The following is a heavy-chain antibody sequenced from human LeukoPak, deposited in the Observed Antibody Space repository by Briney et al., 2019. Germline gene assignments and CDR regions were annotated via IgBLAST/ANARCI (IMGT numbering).Heavy chain of an antibody. D-gene: IGHD3-22*01. CDR1: GFTFSSYW. CDR3: ARYYYNNDGYSEDAFDI. Sequence: PGGSLRLSCAASGFTFSSYWMTWVRQAPGKGLEWVANIKEDGSEKNYLESMKGRFTISRDNDKNSLYLQMNSLRAEDTAIYYCARYYYNNDGYSEDAFDIWGQGTMVTVSS. J-gene: IGHJ3*02. CDR2: IKEDGSEK. V-gene: IGHV3-7*01.